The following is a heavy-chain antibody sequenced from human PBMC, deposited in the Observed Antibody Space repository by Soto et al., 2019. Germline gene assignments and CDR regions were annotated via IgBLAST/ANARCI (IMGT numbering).Heavy chain of an antibody. CDR1: GGSIRSYY. CDR3: ARLQYNFDY. Sequence: SETLSLTCTVSGGSIRSYYWSWIRQPPGKGLEWIGYIYYSGSTNYNPSLKSRVTISVDTSKNQFSLKLSSVTAADTAVYYCARLQYNFDYWGQGTLVTVS. D-gene: IGHD1-1*01. J-gene: IGHJ4*02. CDR2: IYYSGST. V-gene: IGHV4-59*08.